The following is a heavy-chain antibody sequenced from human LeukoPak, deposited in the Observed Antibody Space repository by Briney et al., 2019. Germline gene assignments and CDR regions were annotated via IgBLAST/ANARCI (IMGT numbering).Heavy chain of an antibody. CDR3: ARAFNDFWSGYSNWFDP. V-gene: IGHV1-2*02. CDR2: INPNSGGT. D-gene: IGHD3-3*01. Sequence: ASVKVSCKASGGTFSSYAISWVRQAPGQGLEWMGWINPNSGGTNYAQKFQGRVTMTRDTSISTAYMELSRLRSDDTAVYYCARAFNDFWSGYSNWFDPWGQGTLVTVSS. CDR1: GGTFSSYA. J-gene: IGHJ5*02.